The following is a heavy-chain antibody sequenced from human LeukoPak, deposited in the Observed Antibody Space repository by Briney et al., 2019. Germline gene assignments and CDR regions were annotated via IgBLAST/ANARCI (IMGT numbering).Heavy chain of an antibody. Sequence: PGGSLRLSCAASGFTVSSNYMTWVRQAPGKGLEWVSVSYSGGSSYYADSVKGRFTISRDNSKNTLYLQMNTLRAEDTAVYFCARGGVDYYGSGTYYLMYYFDYWGQGALVTVSS. CDR3: ARGGVDYYGSGTYYLMYYFDY. J-gene: IGHJ4*02. V-gene: IGHV3-53*01. D-gene: IGHD3-10*01. CDR2: SYSGGSS. CDR1: GFTVSSNY.